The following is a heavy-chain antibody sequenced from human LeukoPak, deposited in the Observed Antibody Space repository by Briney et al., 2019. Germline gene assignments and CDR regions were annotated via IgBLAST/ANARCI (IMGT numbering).Heavy chain of an antibody. D-gene: IGHD5-18*01. V-gene: IGHV3-21*01. CDR1: GFTFSSYS. CDR3: ARDGDVDTAMVSSYFDY. CDR2: ISSSSSYI. J-gene: IGHJ4*02. Sequence: GGSLRLSCAASGFTFSSYSMNWVRQAPGKGLEWVSSISSSSSYIYYADSVKGRFTISRDNAKNSLYLQMNSLRAWDTAVYYCARDGDVDTAMVSSYFDYWGQGTLVTVSS.